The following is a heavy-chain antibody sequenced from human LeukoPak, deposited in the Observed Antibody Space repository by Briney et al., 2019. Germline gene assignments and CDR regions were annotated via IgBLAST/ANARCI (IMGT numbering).Heavy chain of an antibody. D-gene: IGHD3-16*01. J-gene: IGHJ5*02. CDR1: GGTFSSYA. CDR3: ARVYDNWFDP. Sequence: ASVKVSCKASGGTFSSYAISWVRQAPGQGLEWMGGIIPIFGTANYAQKLQGRVTMTTDTSTSTAYMELRSLRSDDTAVYYCARVYDNWFDPWGQGTLVTVSS. CDR2: IIPIFGTA. V-gene: IGHV1-69*05.